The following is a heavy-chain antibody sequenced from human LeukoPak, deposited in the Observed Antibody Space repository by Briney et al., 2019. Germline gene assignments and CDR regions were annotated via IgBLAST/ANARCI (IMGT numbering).Heavy chain of an antibody. J-gene: IGHJ5*02. CDR1: GGSISSGSYY. D-gene: IGHD3-3*01. CDR3: AREGTYYDYR. Sequence: SETLSLTCTVSGGSISSGSYYWSWIRQPAGKGLEWIGRIYTSGSTNYNPPLKSRVTISVDTSKNQFSLKLSSVTAADTAVYYCAREGTYYDYRWGQGTLVTVSS. V-gene: IGHV4-61*02. CDR2: IYTSGST.